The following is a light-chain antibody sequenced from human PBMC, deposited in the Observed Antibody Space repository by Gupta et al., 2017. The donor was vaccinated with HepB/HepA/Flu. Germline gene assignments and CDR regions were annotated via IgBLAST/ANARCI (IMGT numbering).Light chain of an antibody. V-gene: IGLV3-19*01. CDR1: SLRSYY. Sequence: SSELTQDPAVSVALGQTVRITCQGDSLRSYYASWYQQKPGQPPVLVIYGKNNRPSGIPDRFSGSSSGNTASLTITVAQAEDEADYYCNSRDSSGNQLVFGGGTKLT. J-gene: IGLJ2*01. CDR3: NSRDSSGNQLV. CDR2: GKN.